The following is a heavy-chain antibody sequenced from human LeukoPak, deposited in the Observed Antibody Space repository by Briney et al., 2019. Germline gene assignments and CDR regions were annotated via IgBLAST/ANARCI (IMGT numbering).Heavy chain of an antibody. V-gene: IGHV3-66*04. CDR2: IYSGGST. Sequence: PGGSLRLSCAASGFTFSSYSMNWVRQAPGKGLEWVSVIYSGGSTYYADSVKGRFTISRDNSKNTLYLQMNSLRAEDTAVYYCARLFLLGYCGSPSCHGYWGQGTLVTVSS. D-gene: IGHD2-2*01. J-gene: IGHJ4*02. CDR1: GFTFSSYS. CDR3: ARLFLLGYCGSPSCHGY.